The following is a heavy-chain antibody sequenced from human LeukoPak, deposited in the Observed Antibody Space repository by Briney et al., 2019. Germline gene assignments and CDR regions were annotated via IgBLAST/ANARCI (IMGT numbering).Heavy chain of an antibody. CDR2: IYYSGST. Sequence: SETLSLTCTVSGGSISSSSYYWGWIRQPPGKGLEWIGSIYYSGSTYYNPSLKSRVTISVDTSKNQFSLKLSSVTAADTAVYYCARDVPMYSGSHLYYYMDVWGKGTTVTVSS. J-gene: IGHJ6*03. V-gene: IGHV4-39*07. CDR3: ARDVPMYSGSHLYYYMDV. CDR1: GGSISSSSYY. D-gene: IGHD1-26*01.